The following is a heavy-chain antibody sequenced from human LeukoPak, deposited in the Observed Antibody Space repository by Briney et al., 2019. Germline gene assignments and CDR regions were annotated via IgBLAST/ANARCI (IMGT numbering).Heavy chain of an antibody. V-gene: IGHV3-23*01. Sequence: GGSLRLSCAASGFTFSSHAMSWVRQAPGKGLEWVSAISGSGGSTYYADSVKGRFTISRDNSKNTLYLQMNSLRAEDTAVYYCAKDDIVVVGGAEYFQHWGQGTLVTVSS. CDR3: AKDDIVVVGGAEYFQH. CDR2: ISGSGGST. D-gene: IGHD2-15*01. CDR1: GFTFSSHA. J-gene: IGHJ1*01.